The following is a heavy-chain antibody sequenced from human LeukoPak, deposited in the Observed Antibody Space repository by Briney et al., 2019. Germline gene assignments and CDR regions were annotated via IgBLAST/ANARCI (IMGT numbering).Heavy chain of an antibody. CDR1: GFTFSSYE. J-gene: IGHJ4*02. CDR3: ARERGSGWYKEGIFDY. Sequence: PGGTLRLSCAASGFTFSSYEMNWVRQAPGKGLEGVSYISSSGSTIYYADSVKGRYTIYRDNAKNSLYPQMNTLRAEDTAVYYCARERGSGWYKEGIFDYWGQGTLVTVSS. CDR2: ISSSGSTI. D-gene: IGHD6-19*01. V-gene: IGHV3-48*03.